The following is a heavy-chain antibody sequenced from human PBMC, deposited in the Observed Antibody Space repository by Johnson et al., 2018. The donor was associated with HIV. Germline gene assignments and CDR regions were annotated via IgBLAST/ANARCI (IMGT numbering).Heavy chain of an antibody. Sequence: VQLVESGGGLVQTGGSLRLSCAASGFTFSDYYMSWIRQAPGKGLEWVSYISSSGSTIYYADSVKGLFTISRDNSKNTLYLQMNSLRAEDTAVYYCAKVPPGRGFDAFDIWGQGTMVTVSS. J-gene: IGHJ3*02. CDR3: AKVPPGRGFDAFDI. CDR2: ISSSGSTI. V-gene: IGHV3-11*01. CDR1: GFTFSDYY.